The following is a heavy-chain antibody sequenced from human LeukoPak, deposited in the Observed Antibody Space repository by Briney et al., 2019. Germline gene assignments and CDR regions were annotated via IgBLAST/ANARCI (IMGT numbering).Heavy chain of an antibody. CDR2: ISGSGGST. CDR3: AKDPYSSSWYNHFQH. J-gene: IGHJ1*01. CDR1: GFTSSSYA. V-gene: IGHV3-23*01. Sequence: GGSLRLSCAASGFTSSSYAMSWVRQAPGKGLEWVSAISGSGGSTYYADSVKGRFTISRDNSKNTLYLQMNRLRAEDTAVYYCAKDPYSSSWYNHFQHWGQGTLVTVSS. D-gene: IGHD6-13*01.